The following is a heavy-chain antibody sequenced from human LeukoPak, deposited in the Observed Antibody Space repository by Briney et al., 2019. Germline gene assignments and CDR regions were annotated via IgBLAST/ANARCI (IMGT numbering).Heavy chain of an antibody. J-gene: IGHJ5*02. CDR2: IKPDGSDT. V-gene: IGHV3-74*01. D-gene: IGHD2-15*01. CDR3: VRGGPSTWS. Sequence: GGSLRLSCGASGFTFTTHWIHWVRQAPGKGLVWVSRIKPDGSDTNYADSVKGRFTISRDNAKNTVYLQMNNLRAEDTAVYYCVRGGPSTWSWGQGTLVTVSS. CDR1: GFTFTTHW.